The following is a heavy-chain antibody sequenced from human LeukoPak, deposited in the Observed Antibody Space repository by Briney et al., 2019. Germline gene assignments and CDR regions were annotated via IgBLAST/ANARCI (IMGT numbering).Heavy chain of an antibody. CDR1: GYTFTGYY. V-gene: IGHV3-48*03. D-gene: IGHD3-22*01. J-gene: IGHJ4*02. CDR3: ARGYRSKYYYDSSTYSDY. Sequence: SCKASGYTFTGYYMHWVRQAPGKGLEWVSYISSRADTIYYADSVKGRFTISRDSAKNSLYLQMNSLRAEDTSVYYCARGYRSKYYYDSSTYSDYWGQGTLVTVSS. CDR2: ISSRADTI.